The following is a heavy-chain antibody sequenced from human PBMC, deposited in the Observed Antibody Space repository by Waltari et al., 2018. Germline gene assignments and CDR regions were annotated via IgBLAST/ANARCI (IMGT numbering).Heavy chain of an antibody. CDR2: ISGNSGSI. CDR1: GFTFDDYA. D-gene: IGHD6-6*01. Sequence: EVQLVESGGGLVQPGRSLRLSCAASGFTFDDYAMHWVRQAPGKGLEWVSGISGNSGSIGYADSGKGRFTISRDNAKNSLYLQMNSLRAEDMALYYCAKEGIAARRGSFDYWGQGTLVTVSS. CDR3: AKEGIAARRGSFDY. J-gene: IGHJ4*02. V-gene: IGHV3-9*03.